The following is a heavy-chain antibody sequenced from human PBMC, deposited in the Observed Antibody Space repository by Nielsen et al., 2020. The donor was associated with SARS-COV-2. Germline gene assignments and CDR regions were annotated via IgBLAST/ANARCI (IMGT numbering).Heavy chain of an antibody. J-gene: IGHJ4*02. CDR1: GFTFDDYT. D-gene: IGHD6-13*01. V-gene: IGHV3-43*01. CDR2: ISWDGGST. Sequence: GGSLRLSCAASGFTFDDYTMHWVRQAPGKGLEWVSLISWDGGSTYYADSVKGRFTISRDNSKNTLYLQMNSLRAEDTAVYYCAKSVFVGSSPGDYWGQGTLVTVSS. CDR3: AKSVFVGSSPGDY.